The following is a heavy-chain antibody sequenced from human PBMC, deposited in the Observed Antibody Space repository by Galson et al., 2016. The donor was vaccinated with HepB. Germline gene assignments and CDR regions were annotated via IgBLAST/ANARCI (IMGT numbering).Heavy chain of an antibody. J-gene: IGHJ4*02. CDR1: GFIVSRSY. Sequence: SLRLSCAASGFIVSRSYMSWVRQAPGKGLEWLSVIYSGGGTYYADSVKGRFTISRDNSNNTLYLQMNSLRAEDTAVYYCATDRGCSGGYCYPFDYWGQGTLVTVSS. CDR2: IYSGGGT. CDR3: ATDRGCSGGYCYPFDY. V-gene: IGHV3-53*01. D-gene: IGHD2-15*01.